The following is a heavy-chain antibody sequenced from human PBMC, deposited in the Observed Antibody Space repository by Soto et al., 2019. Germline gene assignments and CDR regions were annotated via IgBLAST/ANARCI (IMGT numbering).Heavy chain of an antibody. D-gene: IGHD3-9*01. J-gene: IGHJ6*02. CDR3: ARDLRYFDWFAPGREDV. Sequence: SETLSLTCAVYGGSFSGYYWSWIRQPPGKGLEWIGEINHSGSTNYNPSLKSRVTISVDTSKNQFSLKLSSVTAADTAVYYCARDLRYFDWFAPGREDVWGQGTTVTVSS. CDR1: GGSFSGYY. CDR2: INHSGST. V-gene: IGHV4-34*01.